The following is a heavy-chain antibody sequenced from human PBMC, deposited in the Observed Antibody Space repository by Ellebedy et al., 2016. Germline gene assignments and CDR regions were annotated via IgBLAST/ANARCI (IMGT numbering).Heavy chain of an antibody. V-gene: IGHV3-11*01. Sequence: GESLKISXAASGFSFSDYYMSWIRQAPGKGLEWISYIRSSGSTIYYADSVKGRFTISRDNTKNSLYLQMNSLRAEDTAVYYCARERREYYYYYYIDVWGKGPRSPSP. CDR3: ARERREYYYYYYIDV. J-gene: IGHJ6*03. CDR2: IRSSGSTI. CDR1: GFSFSDYY.